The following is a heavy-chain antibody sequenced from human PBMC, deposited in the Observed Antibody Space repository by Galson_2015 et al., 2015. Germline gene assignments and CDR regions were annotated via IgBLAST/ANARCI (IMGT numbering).Heavy chain of an antibody. CDR2: ISYDGSNK. J-gene: IGHJ3*02. Sequence: SLRLSCAASGFTFSSYGMHWVRQAPGKGLEWVAVISYDGSNKYYADSVKGRFTISRDNSKNTLYLQMNSLRAEDTAVYYCANLVVVAATHAFDIWGQGTMVTVSS. D-gene: IGHD2-15*01. CDR3: ANLVVVAATHAFDI. V-gene: IGHV3-30*18. CDR1: GFTFSSYG.